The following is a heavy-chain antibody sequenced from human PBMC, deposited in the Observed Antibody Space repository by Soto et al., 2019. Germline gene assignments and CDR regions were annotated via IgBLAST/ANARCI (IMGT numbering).Heavy chain of an antibody. V-gene: IGHV1-69*04. CDR2: IIPILGIA. Sequence: ASVKVSCKASGGTFSSYTISWVRQAPGQGLEWMGRIIPILGIANYAQKFQGRVTITADKSTSTAYMELSSLRSEDTAVYYCARDEGPVVPAAIMTDFGNWFDPWGQGTLVTVSS. CDR1: GGTFSSYT. CDR3: ARDEGPVVPAAIMTDFGNWFDP. J-gene: IGHJ5*02. D-gene: IGHD2-2*01.